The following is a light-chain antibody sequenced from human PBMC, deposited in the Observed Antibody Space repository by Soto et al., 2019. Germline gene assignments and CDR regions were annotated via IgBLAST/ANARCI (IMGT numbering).Light chain of an antibody. CDR1: QNINTW. V-gene: IGKV1-5*03. CDR2: KAS. Sequence: DIQMTQSPSTVSASVGDRVTITCRASQNINTWLAWYQQKPGKAPKLLILKASSLQSGVPSRFSGSGSGTDFTLTISSLQPEDFTTYYCQQSYSIPITFGQGTKVDIK. CDR3: QQSYSIPIT. J-gene: IGKJ1*01.